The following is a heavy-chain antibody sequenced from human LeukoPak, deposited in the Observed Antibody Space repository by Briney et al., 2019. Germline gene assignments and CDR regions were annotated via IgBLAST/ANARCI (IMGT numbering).Heavy chain of an antibody. J-gene: IGHJ4*02. CDR1: GVSVSSGSYY. D-gene: IGHD6-19*01. V-gene: IGHV4-61*01. CDR2: IYYSGST. Sequence: SSETLSLTCTVSGVSVSSGSYYWSWIRQPPGKGLEWIGYIYYSGSTNYNPSLKSRVTISVDTSKNQFSLKLSSVTAADTAVYYCARVIGQYSSGWYGPSDYWGQGTLVTVSS. CDR3: ARVIGQYSSGWYGPSDY.